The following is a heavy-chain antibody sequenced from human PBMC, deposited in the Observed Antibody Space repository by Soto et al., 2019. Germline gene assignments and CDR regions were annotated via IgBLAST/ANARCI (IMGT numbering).Heavy chain of an antibody. CDR2: IYYSGST. CDR3: ARPRRYCSSTSCSSNWFDP. J-gene: IGHJ5*02. Sequence: SETLSLTCTVSGGSISSSSYYWGWIRQPPGKGLEWIGSIYYSGSTYYNPSLKSRVTISVDTSKNQFSLKLSSVTAADTAVYYCARPRRYCSSTSCSSNWFDPWGQGTLVTVSS. D-gene: IGHD2-2*01. CDR1: GGSISSSSYY. V-gene: IGHV4-39*01.